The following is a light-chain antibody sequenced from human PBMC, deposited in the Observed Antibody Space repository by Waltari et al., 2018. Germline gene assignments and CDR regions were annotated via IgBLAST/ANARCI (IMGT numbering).Light chain of an antibody. V-gene: IGLV7-46*01. Sequence: QAVVTQEPSLTVSPGGTVTLTCASTTGAVTSGHYPYWFQQKPGQAPRTLIYDTSNKYSGTPARFSGSLLGDKAALTLSGAQPEDEAEYFCSLSYSGARVVFGGGTKLTV. J-gene: IGLJ2*01. CDR3: SLSYSGARVV. CDR1: TGAVTSGHY. CDR2: DTS.